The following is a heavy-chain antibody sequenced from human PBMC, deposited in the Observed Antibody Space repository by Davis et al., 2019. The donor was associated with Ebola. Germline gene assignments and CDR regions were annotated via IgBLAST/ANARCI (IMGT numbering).Heavy chain of an antibody. CDR2: INEDGSAK. D-gene: IGHD2-2*01. J-gene: IGHJ3*02. Sequence: PGGSLRLSCAASGFTFSYYWMSWVRQAPAKGLEWVAYINEDGSAKYYVDSVKGRFTISRDNAKNSLYLQMNSLRAEDTAVYYCVRPDIVVAPTATYAFDIWGQGTMVTVSS. CDR3: VRPDIVVAPTATYAFDI. CDR1: GFTFSYYW. V-gene: IGHV3-7*01.